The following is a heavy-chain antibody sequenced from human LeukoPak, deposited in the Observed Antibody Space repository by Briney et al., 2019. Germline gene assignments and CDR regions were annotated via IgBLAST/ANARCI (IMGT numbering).Heavy chain of an antibody. CDR1: GFTFRSYG. J-gene: IGHJ3*02. CDR2: IWYDGSNK. V-gene: IGHV3-33*01. Sequence: GSLRLSCAASGFTFRSYGMHWVRQAPGKGLEWVAVIWYDGSNKYYADSIEGRFSISRDNSKNTLYPQMHSLRAEDTAVYYCARDTGGKLELRSTFDIWGQGTMVTVSS. D-gene: IGHD1-7*01. CDR3: ARDTGGKLELRSTFDI.